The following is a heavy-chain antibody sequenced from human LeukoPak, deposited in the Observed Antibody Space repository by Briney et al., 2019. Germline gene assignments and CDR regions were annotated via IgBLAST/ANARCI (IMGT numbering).Heavy chain of an antibody. CDR2: ISSSGSYI. CDR3: ARWNHHMITFETYSYYGMDV. D-gene: IGHD3-16*01. V-gene: IGHV3-21*01. J-gene: IGHJ6*04. Sequence: PGGSLRLSCAASGFTFSSYSMNWVRQAPGKGLEWVSSISSSGSYIYYADSVQGRFTISRDNAKNSLYLQMNSLRADDTAVYYCARWNHHMITFETYSYYGMDVWGKGTTVTVSS. CDR1: GFTFSSYS.